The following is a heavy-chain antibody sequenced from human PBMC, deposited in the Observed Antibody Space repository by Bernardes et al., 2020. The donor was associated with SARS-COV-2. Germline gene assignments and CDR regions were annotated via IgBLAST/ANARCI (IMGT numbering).Heavy chain of an antibody. CDR1: GGSISNSY. Sequence: SETLSLTCSVSGGSISNSYWNWIQQPPGKGLEWIGYVYHIGTTSYNPSLKGRVTISRDTSKSQFSLTLRSVTAADTALYYCARDPGLFFTGSFDSWGHGTLVTVSS. CDR2: VYHIGTT. J-gene: IGHJ4*01. V-gene: IGHV4-59*13. CDR3: ARDPGLFFTGSFDS.